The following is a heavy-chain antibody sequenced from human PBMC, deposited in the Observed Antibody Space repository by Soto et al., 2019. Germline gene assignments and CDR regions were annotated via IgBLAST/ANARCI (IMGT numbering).Heavy chain of an antibody. CDR2: IYCSGST. D-gene: IGHD6-13*01. J-gene: IGHJ4*02. CDR1: GGSISSGGYY. V-gene: IGHV4-31*03. Sequence: QVQLQESGPGLMKPSQTLSLTCTVSGGSISSGGYYWRWIRQHPGKGLEWIGYIYCSGSTYSTPSLTSRVTISVDTSKTQFSLKLSSVTAADTAVYYCAKQRIAAAGTYFDYWGQGPLVTVSS. CDR3: AKQRIAAAGTYFDY.